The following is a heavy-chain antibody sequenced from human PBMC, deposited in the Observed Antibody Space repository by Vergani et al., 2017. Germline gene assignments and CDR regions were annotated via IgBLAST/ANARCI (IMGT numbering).Heavy chain of an antibody. Sequence: QVQLVESGGGVVQPGRSLRLSCAASGFTFSDYGMHWVRQAPGKGLEWVAVISYDGSNKYYADSVKGRFTISRDNSKNTLYLQMNSLRAEDTAVYYCAKDGFCSNTSCYRLPQFYCYYYYMDVWGKGTTVTVSS. CDR3: AKDGFCSNTSCYRLPQFYCYYYYMDV. CDR1: GFTFSDYG. V-gene: IGHV3-30*18. CDR2: ISYDGSNK. J-gene: IGHJ6*03. D-gene: IGHD2-2*01.